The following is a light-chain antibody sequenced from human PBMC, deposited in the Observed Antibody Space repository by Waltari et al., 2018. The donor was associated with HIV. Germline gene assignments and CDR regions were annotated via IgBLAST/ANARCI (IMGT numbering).Light chain of an antibody. CDR2: NTN. V-gene: IGLV1-40*01. Sequence: QSVLTQPPSVSGAPGQRVTLSCTGSNSNIGTHAFPWYQQFPGTAPQLLIYNTNSRPSGVPDRFSGSKSGTSASLAITGLQAEDEADYFCQSSDSTLSGSVFGGGTKLTVL. J-gene: IGLJ2*01. CDR3: QSSDSTLSGSV. CDR1: NSNIGTHA.